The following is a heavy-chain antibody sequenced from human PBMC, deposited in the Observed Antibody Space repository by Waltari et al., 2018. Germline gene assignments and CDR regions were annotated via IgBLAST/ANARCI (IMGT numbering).Heavy chain of an antibody. J-gene: IGHJ4*02. CDR2: IKQDGSEK. CDR1: GFTFSSYW. Sequence: EVQLVESGGGLVQPGGSLRLSCAASGFTFSSYWMSWVRQAPGKGLEWVANIKQDGSEKYYVDSVKGRFTISRDNAKNSLYLQMNSLRAEDTAVYYCARGSMGGYSYGNGYWGQGTLVTVSS. CDR3: ARGSMGGYSYGNGY. V-gene: IGHV3-7*01. D-gene: IGHD5-18*01.